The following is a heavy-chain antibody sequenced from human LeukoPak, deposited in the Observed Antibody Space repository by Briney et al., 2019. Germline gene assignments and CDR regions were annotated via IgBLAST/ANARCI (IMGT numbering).Heavy chain of an antibody. CDR2: IYYSGST. D-gene: IGHD3-22*01. Sequence: SETLSLTCTISGASIDSYYWSWIRQPPGKGLEWIGNIYYSGSTYYNPSLKSRVTISVDTSKNQFSLKLSSVTAADTAVYYCACLTTADAFDIWGQGTMVTVSS. V-gene: IGHV4-59*01. CDR1: GASIDSYY. J-gene: IGHJ3*02. CDR3: ACLTTADAFDI.